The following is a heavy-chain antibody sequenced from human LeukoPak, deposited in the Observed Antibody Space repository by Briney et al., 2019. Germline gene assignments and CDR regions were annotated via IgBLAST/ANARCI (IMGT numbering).Heavy chain of an antibody. V-gene: IGHV1-69*05. CDR2: IIPIFGTA. CDR1: GGTFSSYA. Sequence: GASVKVSCKASGGTFSSYAISWVRQAPGQGLEWMGGIIPIFGTANYAQKFQGRVTITTDESTSTAYMELSSLRSEDTAVYYCARGEGPAATLRYFDYWGQGTLVTVSS. J-gene: IGHJ4*02. CDR3: ARGEGPAATLRYFDY. D-gene: IGHD2-15*01.